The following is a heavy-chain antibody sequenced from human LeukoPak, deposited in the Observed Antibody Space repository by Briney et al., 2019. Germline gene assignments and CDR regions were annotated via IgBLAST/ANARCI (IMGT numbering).Heavy chain of an antibody. D-gene: IGHD2-15*01. V-gene: IGHV1-2*04. CDR3: TRGVVTAATYYYYYYMDV. CDR1: GYTFTGYY. Sequence: ASVKVSCKASGYTFTGYYMHWVRQAPGQGLEWMGWINPNSGGTNYAQKFQGWVTMTRDTSISTAYMELSRLRSDDTAVYYCTRGVVTAATYYYYYYMDVWGKGTTVTVSS. CDR2: INPNSGGT. J-gene: IGHJ6*03.